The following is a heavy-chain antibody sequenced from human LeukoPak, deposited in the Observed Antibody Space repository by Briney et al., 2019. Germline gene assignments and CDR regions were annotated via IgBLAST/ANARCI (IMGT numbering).Heavy chain of an antibody. CDR1: GYTFTGYY. CDR2: INPNSGNT. D-gene: IGHD3-22*01. CDR3: ARDLSEYYYDSSGFDY. J-gene: IGHJ4*02. V-gene: IGHV1-8*02. Sequence: GASVKVSCKASGYTFTGYYMHWVRQAPGQGLEWMGWINPNSGNTGYAQKFQGRVTMTRNTSISTAYMELSSLRSEDTAVYYCARDLSEYYYDSSGFDYWGQGTLVTVSS.